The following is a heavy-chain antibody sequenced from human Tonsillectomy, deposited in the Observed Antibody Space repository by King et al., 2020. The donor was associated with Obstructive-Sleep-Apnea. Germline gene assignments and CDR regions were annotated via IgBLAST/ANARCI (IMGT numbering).Heavy chain of an antibody. Sequence: VQLVQSGGGLVQPGGSLRLSCEASGFTFNNYAMNWVRQAPGKGLEWVSGISGNGGSTNYADSVKGRLTISRDNSKNTLYLQMKSLRAEDTAVYYCAKKSIWYSLGRGYFDYWGQGTLLTVSS. D-gene: IGHD1-26*01. V-gene: IGHV3-23*04. CDR2: ISGNGGST. J-gene: IGHJ4*02. CDR1: GFTFNNYA. CDR3: AKKSIWYSLGRGYFDY.